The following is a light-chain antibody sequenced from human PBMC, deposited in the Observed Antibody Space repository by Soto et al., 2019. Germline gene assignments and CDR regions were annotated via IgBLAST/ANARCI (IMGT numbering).Light chain of an antibody. CDR1: QSVSSN. Sequence: EIVMTQSPATLSVSPGERATLSCRASQSVSSNLAWYQQKPGQTPKLLIYVASTRATGIPARFNGSGSGTEFTLTICSLQSEDFAVYYCQQYNVWPLTFGGGTKVGFK. CDR2: VAS. CDR3: QQYNVWPLT. J-gene: IGKJ4*01. V-gene: IGKV3-15*01.